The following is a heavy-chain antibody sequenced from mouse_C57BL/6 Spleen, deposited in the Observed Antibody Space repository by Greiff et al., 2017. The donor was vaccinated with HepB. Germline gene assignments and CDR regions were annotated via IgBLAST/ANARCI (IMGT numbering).Heavy chain of an antibody. V-gene: IGHV5-9-1*02. CDR1: GFTFSSYA. CDR3: TRGKLGLYAMDY. D-gene: IGHD4-1*01. Sequence: EVQGVESGEGLVKPGGSLKLSCAASGFTFSSYAMSWVRQTPEKRLEWVAYISSGGDYIYYADTVKGRFTISRDNARNTLYLQMSSLKSEDTAMYYCTRGKLGLYAMDYWGQGTSVTVSS. CDR2: ISSGGDYI. J-gene: IGHJ4*01.